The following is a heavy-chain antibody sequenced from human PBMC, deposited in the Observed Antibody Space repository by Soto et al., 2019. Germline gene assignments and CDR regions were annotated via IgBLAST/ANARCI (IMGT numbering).Heavy chain of an antibody. D-gene: IGHD3-16*01. CDR3: ARGDLGELNY. CDR2: INSDGSST. CDR1: GFTFSSYW. V-gene: IGHV3-74*01. J-gene: IGHJ4*02. Sequence: EVQLVESGGGLVQPGGSLRLSCAASGFTFSSYWMHWVRQAPGKGLVWVSRINSDGSSTSYADSVKGRFTISRDNAKNTLNRQMNGLRAEDTAVYYCARGDLGELNYWGQGTLVTVSS.